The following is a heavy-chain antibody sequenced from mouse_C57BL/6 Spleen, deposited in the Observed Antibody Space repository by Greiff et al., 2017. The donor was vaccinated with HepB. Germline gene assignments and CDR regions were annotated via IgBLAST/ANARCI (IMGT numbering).Heavy chain of an antibody. D-gene: IGHD2-4*01. J-gene: IGHJ3*01. V-gene: IGHV5-6*02. Sequence: EVKLVESGGDLVKPGGSLKLSCAASGFTFSSYGMSWVRQTPDKRLEWVATISSGGSYTYYPDSVKGRFTISRDNAKNTLYLQMSSLKSEDTAMYDCAREGEIYYDYDRFAYWGQGTLVTVSA. CDR2: ISSGGSYT. CDR3: AREGEIYYDYDRFAY. CDR1: GFTFSSYG.